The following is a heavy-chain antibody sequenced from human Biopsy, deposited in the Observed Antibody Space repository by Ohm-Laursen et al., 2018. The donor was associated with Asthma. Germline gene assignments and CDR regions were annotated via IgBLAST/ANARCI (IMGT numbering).Heavy chain of an antibody. Sequence: ASVKVSCKTSGYTFINYAIHWVRQAPGQRLEWMGWINAGNGNTKYSQKFQGRVTITRDTSASTAYMELSSPRSEDTAVYYCARTYYDFLTGQVNDDFAIWGQGTLVTVSS. D-gene: IGHD3-9*01. J-gene: IGHJ3*02. CDR3: ARTYYDFLTGQVNDDFAI. CDR1: GYTFINYA. CDR2: INAGNGNT. V-gene: IGHV1-3*01.